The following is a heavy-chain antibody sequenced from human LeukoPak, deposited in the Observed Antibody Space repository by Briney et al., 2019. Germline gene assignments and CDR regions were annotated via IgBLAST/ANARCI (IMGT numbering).Heavy chain of an antibody. J-gene: IGHJ2*01. CDR1: GGTFISYA. CDR3: ARDRYYDSSGYYYEPGWYFDL. CDR2: IIPIFGTA. V-gene: IGHV1-69*13. Sequence: SVKVSCKASGGTFISYAIRWVRQAPGQGLEWMGGIIPIFGTANYAQKFQGRVTITADESTSTAYMELSSLRSEDTAVYYCARDRYYDSSGYYYEPGWYFDLWGRGTLVTVSS. D-gene: IGHD3-22*01.